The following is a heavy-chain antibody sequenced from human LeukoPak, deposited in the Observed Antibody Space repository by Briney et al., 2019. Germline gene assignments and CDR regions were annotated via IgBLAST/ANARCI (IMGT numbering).Heavy chain of an antibody. CDR3: ASPVLLIRGVTVDY. D-gene: IGHD3-10*01. CDR2: INSSSSTI. CDR1: GFTFSGCS. Sequence: GGSLRLSCVASGFTFSGCSMNWVRQAPGKGLEWIAYINSSSSTIYYADSVKGRFTVSRDNAKNSLYLQMNSLRAEDTAVYYCASPVLLIRGVTVDYWAREPWSPSP. J-gene: IGHJ4*02. V-gene: IGHV3-48*04.